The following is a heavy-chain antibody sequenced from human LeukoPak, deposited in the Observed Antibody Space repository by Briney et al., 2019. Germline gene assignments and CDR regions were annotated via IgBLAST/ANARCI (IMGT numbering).Heavy chain of an antibody. CDR2: IDSSGGNT. CDR3: ARELSGSYYFDY. V-gene: IGHV1-46*01. Sequence: ASVKVSCEASGYTFTSYHIHWVRQAPGQGLEWMGTIDSSGGNTIYAQKFQGRITMTRDTSTTTVYMELSSLTSEDTAVYYCARELSGSYYFDYWGQKTLVTVSS. J-gene: IGHJ4*02. D-gene: IGHD1-26*01. CDR1: GYTFTSYH.